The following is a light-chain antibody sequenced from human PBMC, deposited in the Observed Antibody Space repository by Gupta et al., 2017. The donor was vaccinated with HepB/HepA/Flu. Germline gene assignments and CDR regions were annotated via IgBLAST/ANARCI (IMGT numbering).Light chain of an antibody. V-gene: IGKV3-20*01. Sequence: EIVLTQSPATLSLSAGETATLSCRASHSVTNTYFAWYQHKPGQAPRLLIYAASRRATGSPDRFSGSGSGTDFTLTISRLEPEDCAVYYCQQYGNSPPLTFGQGTKVELK. CDR2: AAS. CDR1: HSVTNTY. CDR3: QQYGNSPPLT. J-gene: IGKJ1*01.